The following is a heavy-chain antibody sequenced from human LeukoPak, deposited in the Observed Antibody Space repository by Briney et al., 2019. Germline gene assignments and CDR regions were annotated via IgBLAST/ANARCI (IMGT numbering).Heavy chain of an antibody. Sequence: SETLSLTCAVSGGSISSGGYSWSWIRQPPGKGLEWIGYIYHSGSTNYNPSLKSRVTISIDTSKNEFSLKLTSVTAADTAVYYCARDLVTVTKGFDIWGQGTMVTVSS. J-gene: IGHJ3*02. CDR1: GGSISSGGYS. CDR2: IYHSGST. CDR3: ARDLVTVTKGFDI. D-gene: IGHD4-17*01. V-gene: IGHV4-30-2*01.